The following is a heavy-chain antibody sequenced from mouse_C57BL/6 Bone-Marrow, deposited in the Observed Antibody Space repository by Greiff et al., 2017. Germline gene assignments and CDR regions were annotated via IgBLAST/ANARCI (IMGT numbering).Heavy chain of an antibody. Sequence: QVQLQQPGAELVKPGASVKMSCKASGYTFTSSWITWVKPRPGQGLEWIGDIYPGSGSTNYNEKFKSKATLTVDTSSSTAYMQRSSLTSEDSAVYYCARRGTTVPCDYWGQGTTLTVSS. J-gene: IGHJ2*01. V-gene: IGHV1-55*01. CDR3: ARRGTTVPCDY. D-gene: IGHD1-1*01. CDR1: GYTFTSSW. CDR2: IYPGSGST.